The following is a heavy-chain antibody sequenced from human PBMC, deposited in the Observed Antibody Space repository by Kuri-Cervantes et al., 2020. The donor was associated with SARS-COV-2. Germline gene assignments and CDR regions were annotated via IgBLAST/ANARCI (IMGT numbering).Heavy chain of an antibody. CDR3: ARGFPTVTTWLGYYYYGMDV. D-gene: IGHD4-17*01. Sequence: GGSLRLSCAASGSTFSSYSMNWVRQAPGKGLEWVSYISSSSSTIYYADSVKGRFTISRDNAKNSLYLQMNSLRAEDTAVYYCARGFPTVTTWLGYYYYGMDVWGQGTTVTVSS. J-gene: IGHJ6*02. CDR1: GSTFSSYS. CDR2: ISSSSSTI. V-gene: IGHV3-48*01.